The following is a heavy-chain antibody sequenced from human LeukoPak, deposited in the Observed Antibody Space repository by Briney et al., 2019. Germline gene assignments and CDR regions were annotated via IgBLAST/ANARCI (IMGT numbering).Heavy chain of an antibody. J-gene: IGHJ4*02. V-gene: IGHV3-30-3*01. D-gene: IGHD6-13*01. CDR1: GFTFSSYA. CDR2: ISYDGSNK. Sequence: GGSLRLSCAASGFTFSSYAMHWVRQAPGKGLEWVAVISYDGSNKYYADSVKGRFTISRDNSKNTLYLQMNSLRAGDTAVYYCARAQGGVAAAGPLDWGQGTLVTVSS. CDR3: ARAQGGVAAAGPLD.